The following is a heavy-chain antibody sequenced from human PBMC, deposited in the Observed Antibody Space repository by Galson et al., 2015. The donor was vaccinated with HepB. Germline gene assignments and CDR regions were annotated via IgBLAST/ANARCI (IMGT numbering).Heavy chain of an antibody. CDR1: GYKFTSYY. D-gene: IGHD3-10*01. V-gene: IGHV1-46*01. CDR2: INPSGGST. J-gene: IGHJ6*02. CDR3: ASHYGSGSYGYYYYYGMDV. Sequence: SVKVSCKASGYKFTSYYMHWVRQAPGQGLEWMGIINPSGGSTDYAQKFQGRVTMTRDTSTGTVYMELSSLRSEDTAVYYCASHYGSGSYGYYYYYGMDVWGQGTTVTVSS.